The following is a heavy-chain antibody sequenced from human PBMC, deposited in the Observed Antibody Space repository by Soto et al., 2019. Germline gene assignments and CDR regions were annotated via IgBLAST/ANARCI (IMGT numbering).Heavy chain of an antibody. CDR2: ISYDGSNK. J-gene: IGHJ4*02. D-gene: IGHD3-3*01. CDR3: ARVKWITIFGVPSH. Sequence: QVQLVESGGGVVQPGRSLRLSCAASGFTFSSYAMHWVRQAPGKGLEWVAVISYDGSNKYYADSVKGRFTISRDNSKNTVYLQMNSLRAEDTAVYYCARVKWITIFGVPSHWGQGTLVTVSS. CDR1: GFTFSSYA. V-gene: IGHV3-30-3*01.